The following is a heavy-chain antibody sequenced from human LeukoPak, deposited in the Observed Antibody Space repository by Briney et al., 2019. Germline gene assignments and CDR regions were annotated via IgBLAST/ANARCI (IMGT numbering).Heavy chain of an antibody. CDR2: LSVSGDTT. J-gene: IGHJ3*02. D-gene: IGHD1-26*01. Sequence: GGSLRLSCAASGFTFSTYAMSWVRQAPGKGLEWVSTLSVSGDTTFYADSVKGRFTISRDTSKNTLYLQMNSLSAEDTAVYYCAGWEVDIFDIRGQGTMVTVSS. CDR3: AGWEVDIFDI. CDR1: GFTFSTYA. V-gene: IGHV3-23*01.